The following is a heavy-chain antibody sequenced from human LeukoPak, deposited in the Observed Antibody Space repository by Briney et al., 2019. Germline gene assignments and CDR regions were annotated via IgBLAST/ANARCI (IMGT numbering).Heavy chain of an antibody. CDR1: GGSIGSSSYF. CDR3: ARDLGSSGWYSRSEYFQH. D-gene: IGHD6-19*01. Sequence: KTSETLSLTCTVSGGSIGSSSYFWGWIRQPPGKELEWIGSISYSENTYYNPSLKSRVTISVDTSKKQFSLKLSSVTAADTAMYYCARDLGSSGWYSRSEYFQHWGQGTLVTVSS. CDR2: ISYSENT. V-gene: IGHV4-39*02. J-gene: IGHJ1*01.